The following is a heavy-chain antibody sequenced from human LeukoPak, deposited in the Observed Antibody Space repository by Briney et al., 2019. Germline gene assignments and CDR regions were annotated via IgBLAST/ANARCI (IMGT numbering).Heavy chain of an antibody. Sequence: SETLSLTCAVYGGSFSCYYWSWIRQPPGKGLEWIGEINHSGSTNYNPSLKSRVTISVDTSKNQFSLKLSSVTAADTAVYYCARESGYYDSSGYTDYWGQGTLVTVSS. CDR2: INHSGST. J-gene: IGHJ4*02. CDR3: ARESGYYDSSGYTDY. CDR1: GGSFSCYY. D-gene: IGHD3-22*01. V-gene: IGHV4-34*01.